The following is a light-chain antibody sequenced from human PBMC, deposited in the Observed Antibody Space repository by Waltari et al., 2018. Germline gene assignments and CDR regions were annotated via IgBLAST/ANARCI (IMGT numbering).Light chain of an antibody. CDR1: QNINTY. J-gene: IGKJ2*01. Sequence: DIQMTQSPSSLSASVGDSVTITCRASQNINTYLNWYQQKVGRAPKLLIYATSSLQSGVPSRFSGSGSGTDFTLTINSLQPEDFATYSCQQSYTTPRTFGQGTKLEIK. V-gene: IGKV1-39*01. CDR2: ATS. CDR3: QQSYTTPRT.